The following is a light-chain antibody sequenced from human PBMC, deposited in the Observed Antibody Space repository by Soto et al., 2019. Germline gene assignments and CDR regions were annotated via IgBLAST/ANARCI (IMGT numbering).Light chain of an antibody. CDR1: QSISSN. J-gene: IGKJ2*02. Sequence: EIVMTQSPATLSVFPGERATLSCRASQSISSNLAWYQQKPGQAPRLLIYGASARATGIPARFIGSGSGTEFTLTLSSLQSEDFAIYYCQQYNNWPPCTFGQGTKLEIK. V-gene: IGKV3-15*01. CDR3: QQYNNWPPCT. CDR2: GAS.